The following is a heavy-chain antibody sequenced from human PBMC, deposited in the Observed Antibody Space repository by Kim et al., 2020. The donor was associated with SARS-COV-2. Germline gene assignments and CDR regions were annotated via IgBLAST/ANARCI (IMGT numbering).Heavy chain of an antibody. D-gene: IGHD3-22*01. CDR3: ARDRDEDSSGYYTFDY. Sequence: ASVKVSCKASGYTFTGYYMHWVRQAPGQGLEWMGWINPNSGGTNYAQKFQGRVTMTRDTSISTACMELSRLRSDDTAVYYCARDRDEDSSGYYTFDYWGQGTLVTVSS. J-gene: IGHJ4*02. CDR1: GYTFTGYY. CDR2: INPNSGGT. V-gene: IGHV1-2*02.